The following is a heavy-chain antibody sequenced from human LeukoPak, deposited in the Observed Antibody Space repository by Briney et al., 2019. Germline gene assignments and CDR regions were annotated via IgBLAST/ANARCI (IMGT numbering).Heavy chain of an antibody. CDR3: ARDPITMVRGVTSFLGFDP. CDR1: GGSISNSGYY. V-gene: IGHV4-61*02. J-gene: IGHJ5*02. Sequence: SETLSLTCTVSGGSISNSGYYWGWIRQPAGKGLEWIGRIYTSGSTNYNPSLKSRVTMSVDTSKNQFSLKLSSVTAADTAVYYCARDPITMVRGVTSFLGFDPWGQGTLVTVSS. CDR2: IYTSGST. D-gene: IGHD3-10*01.